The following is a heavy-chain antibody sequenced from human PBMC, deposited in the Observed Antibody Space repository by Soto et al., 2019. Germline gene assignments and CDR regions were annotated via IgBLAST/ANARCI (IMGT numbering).Heavy chain of an antibody. CDR1: GGSISSGGYS. CDR2: IYHSGST. J-gene: IGHJ2*01. CDR3: ARVYYDFWSGEYWYFDL. V-gene: IGHV4-30-2*01. D-gene: IGHD3-3*01. Sequence: QLQLQESGSGLVKPSQTLSLTCAVSGGSISSGGYSWSWIRQPPGKGLEWIGYIYHSGSTYYNPSLKSRVTISVDRSKNQFSLKLSSVTAADTAVYYCARVYYDFWSGEYWYFDLWGRGTLVTVSS.